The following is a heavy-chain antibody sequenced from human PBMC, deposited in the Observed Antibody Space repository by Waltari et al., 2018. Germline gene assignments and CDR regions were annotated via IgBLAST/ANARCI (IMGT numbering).Heavy chain of an antibody. V-gene: IGHV4-34*01. CDR2: INHSGST. CDR1: GGSFSGYY. D-gene: IGHD3-3*01. CDR3: ARREGSITIFGVVGRRRFWFDP. Sequence: QVQLQQWGAGLLKPSETLSLTCAVYGGSFSGYYWSWIRQPPGKGPEWIGEINHSGSTNYNPSLKSRVTISVDTSKNQFSLKLSSVTAADTAVYYCARREGSITIFGVVGRRRFWFDPWGQGTLVTVSS. J-gene: IGHJ5*02.